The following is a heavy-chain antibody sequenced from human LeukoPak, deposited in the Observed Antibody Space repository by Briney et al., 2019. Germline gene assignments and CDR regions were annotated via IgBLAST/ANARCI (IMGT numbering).Heavy chain of an antibody. J-gene: IGHJ4*02. CDR3: ARDRVYFDY. Sequence: KTSETLSLTCAVSGYSISSGYYWGWIRQPPGKGLEWIGYIYYSGSTNYNPSLKSRVTISVDTSKNQFSLKLSSVTAADTAVYYCARDRVYFDYWGQGTLVTVSS. V-gene: IGHV4-61*01. D-gene: IGHD3-10*01. CDR2: IYYSGST. CDR1: GYSISSGYY.